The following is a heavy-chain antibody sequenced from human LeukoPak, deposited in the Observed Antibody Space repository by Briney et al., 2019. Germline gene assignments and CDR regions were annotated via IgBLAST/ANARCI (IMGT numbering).Heavy chain of an antibody. Sequence: GASVKVSCKASGYTFTSYDINWVRQTTGQGLEWMGWMNPNSGNTGYAQKFQGRVTITRNTSISTAYMELSSLRSEDTAVYYCARVGIAASSWSNFDYWGQGTLVTVSS. CDR2: MNPNSGNT. V-gene: IGHV1-8*03. D-gene: IGHD6-13*01. CDR1: GYTFTSYD. CDR3: ARVGIAASSWSNFDY. J-gene: IGHJ4*02.